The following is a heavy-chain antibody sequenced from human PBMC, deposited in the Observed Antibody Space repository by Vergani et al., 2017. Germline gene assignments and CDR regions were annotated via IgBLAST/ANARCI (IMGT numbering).Heavy chain of an antibody. CDR2: IYPGDSDT. CDR3: AXQYCTGTTCYESDY. D-gene: IGHD2-2*01. V-gene: IGHV5-51*01. J-gene: IGHJ4*02. CDR1: GYTFTSYW. Sequence: EVQLVQSGAEVKKPGESVKISCKASGYTFTSYWIGWVRQMPGKGLEWMVIIYPGDSDTRYSPSFQGQVTISADKSTITAYLQWNSLKASDTAMYYCAXQYCTGTTCYESDYWGQGTLVTVSS.